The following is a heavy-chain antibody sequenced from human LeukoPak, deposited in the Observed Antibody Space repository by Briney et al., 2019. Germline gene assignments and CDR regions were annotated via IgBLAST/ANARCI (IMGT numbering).Heavy chain of an antibody. V-gene: IGHV1-69*13. Sequence: SVKVSCKASGGTFSSYAISWVRQAPGQGLEWMGGIIPIFGTANYAQKFQGRVTITADESKSTAYMELSSLRSEDTAVYYCAREEAELRVLDIWGQGTMVTVSS. CDR3: AREEAELRVLDI. J-gene: IGHJ3*02. CDR1: GGTFSSYA. D-gene: IGHD1-7*01. CDR2: IIPIFGTA.